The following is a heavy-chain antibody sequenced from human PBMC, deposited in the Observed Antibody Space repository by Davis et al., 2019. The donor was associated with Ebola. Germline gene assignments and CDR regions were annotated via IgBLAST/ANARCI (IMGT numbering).Heavy chain of an antibody. V-gene: IGHV1-18*01. CDR2: ISAYNGNT. J-gene: IGHJ4*02. Sequence: ASVKVSCKASGGTFSSYAISWVRQAPGQGLEWMGWISAYNGNTNYAQKLQGRVTMTTDTSTSTAYMELRSLRSEDTAVYYCARVNVGDYFDYWGQGILVTVSS. D-gene: IGHD1-26*01. CDR3: ARVNVGDYFDY. CDR1: GGTFSSYA.